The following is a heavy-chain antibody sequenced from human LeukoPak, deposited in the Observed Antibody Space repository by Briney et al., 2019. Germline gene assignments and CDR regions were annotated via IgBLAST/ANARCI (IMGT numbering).Heavy chain of an antibody. J-gene: IGHJ4*02. Sequence: GASVKVSCKASGYAFTSYTVHWVRQAPGQRLEWMGCINAGNADTKYSQKFQGGVTITRDTSASTAYMELSSLRSEDTAVYYCARGYRTSSTCYSFDYWGQGTLVTVSS. CDR1: GYAFTSYT. CDR3: ARGYRTSSTCYSFDY. V-gene: IGHV1-3*01. CDR2: INAGNADT. D-gene: IGHD2-2*01.